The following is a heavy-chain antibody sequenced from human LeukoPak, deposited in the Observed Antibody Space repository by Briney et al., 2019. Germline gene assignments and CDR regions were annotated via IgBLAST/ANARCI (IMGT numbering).Heavy chain of an antibody. D-gene: IGHD3-22*01. J-gene: IGHJ5*02. Sequence: SETLSLTCTVSGGSIRSYYWSWIRQPAGKGLEWIGRIYTSGSTNYNPSLKSRATMSVDTSKNQFSLKLSSVTAAATAVYYCARDHYYYDSSGYRGAWFDPWGQRTLVTVSS. CDR3: ARDHYYYDSSGYRGAWFDP. V-gene: IGHV4-4*07. CDR2: IYTSGST. CDR1: GGSIRSYY.